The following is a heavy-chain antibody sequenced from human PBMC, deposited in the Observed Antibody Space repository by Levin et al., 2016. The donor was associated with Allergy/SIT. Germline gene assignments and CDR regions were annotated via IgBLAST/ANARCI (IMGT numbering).Heavy chain of an antibody. CDR3: ARHMGIAAAGPINWFDP. V-gene: IGHV5-51*01. Sequence: GESLKISCKGSGYSFTSYWIGWVRQMPGKGLEWMGIIYPGDSDTRYSPSFQGQVTISADKSISTAYLQWSSLKASDTAMYYCARHMGIAAAGPINWFDPWGQGTLVTVSS. CDR1: GYSFTSYW. J-gene: IGHJ5*02. D-gene: IGHD6-13*01. CDR2: IYPGDSDT.